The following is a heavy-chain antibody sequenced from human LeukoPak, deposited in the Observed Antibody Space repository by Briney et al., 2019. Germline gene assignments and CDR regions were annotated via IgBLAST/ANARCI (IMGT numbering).Heavy chain of an antibody. D-gene: IGHD3-10*01. J-gene: IGHJ4*02. V-gene: IGHV3-20*04. CDR1: GFTFDDYG. Sequence: GGSLRLSCAASGFTFDDYGMSWVRQAPGKGLEWVSGINWSGGSTGYSDSVKGRFTISRDNTKNSLYLQMSSLRAEDTALYYCASGTTYYYGSGSPYWGQGTLVTVSS. CDR3: ASGTTYYYGSGSPY. CDR2: INWSGGST.